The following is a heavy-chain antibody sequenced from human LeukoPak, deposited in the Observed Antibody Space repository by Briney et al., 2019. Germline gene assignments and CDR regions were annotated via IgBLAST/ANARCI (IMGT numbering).Heavy chain of an antibody. V-gene: IGHV1-69*13. J-gene: IGHJ4*02. CDR1: GGTFSSYA. CDR3: ARSMPDYYDSSGYYLPFDY. Sequence: ASVKVSCKASGGTFSSYAISWVRQAPGQGLEWMGGIIPIFGTANYAQKFQGRVTITAGESTSTAYMELSSLRSEDTAVYYCARSMPDYYDSSGYYLPFDYWGQGTLVTVSS. D-gene: IGHD3-22*01. CDR2: IIPIFGTA.